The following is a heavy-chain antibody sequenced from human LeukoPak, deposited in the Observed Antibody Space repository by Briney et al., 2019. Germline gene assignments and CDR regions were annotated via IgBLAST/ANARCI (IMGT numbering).Heavy chain of an antibody. Sequence: ASVTVSCKASGYTFTSYYMHWVRQARGQGLEWMGWINPNSGGTNYAQKFQGRVTMTRDTSISTAYMELSRLRSDDTAVYYCARVRSSSWMGYWGQGTLVTVSS. D-gene: IGHD6-13*01. CDR3: ARVRSSSWMGY. CDR2: INPNSGGT. V-gene: IGHV1-2*02. CDR1: GYTFTSYY. J-gene: IGHJ4*02.